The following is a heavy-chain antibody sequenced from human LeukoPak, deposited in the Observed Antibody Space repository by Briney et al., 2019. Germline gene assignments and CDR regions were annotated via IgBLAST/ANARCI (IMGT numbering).Heavy chain of an antibody. CDR1: GFNFNYFA. CDR2: IGDSGSGG. V-gene: IGHV3-23*01. Sequence: PGGSLRLSCSASGFNFNYFAMSWIRQAPGKRLEWVSTIGDSGSGGSYADSVRGRFTISRDNSKNIVYLQMHSLRVDDSAVYYCSRIQYGGNSGYHFDYWGQGTLVTVSS. CDR3: SRIQYGGNSGYHFDY. D-gene: IGHD4-23*01. J-gene: IGHJ4*02.